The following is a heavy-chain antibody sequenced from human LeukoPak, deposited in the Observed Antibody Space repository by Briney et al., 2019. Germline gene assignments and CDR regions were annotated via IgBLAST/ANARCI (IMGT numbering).Heavy chain of an antibody. CDR3: VSDLGHSRHYFEY. CDR2: IRQDGGET. J-gene: IGHJ4*02. CDR1: GFISNFFF. D-gene: IGHD2-15*01. V-gene: IGHV3-7*01. Sequence: GGSLRLSCAASGFISNFFFLNWVRLTPGREMEWLACIRQDGGETFYVDSVRGRFTNSRDNTKNSLYLQMDSLRAEDTAVYFCVSDLGHSRHYFEYWGQGALVTVSS.